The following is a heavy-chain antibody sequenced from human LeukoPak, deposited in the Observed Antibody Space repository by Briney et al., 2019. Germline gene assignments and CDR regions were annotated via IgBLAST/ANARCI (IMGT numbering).Heavy chain of an antibody. CDR2: INPSGGST. J-gene: IGHJ6*03. CDR1: GYIFTSYY. Sequence: ASVKVSCKASGYIFTSYYMHWVRQAPGQGLEWMGIINPSGGSTSYAQKFQGRVTMTRDMSTSTVYMELSSLRSEDTAVYYCARDRRGYYYYYYYMDVWGKGTTVTVSS. CDR3: ARDRRGYYYYYYYMDV. V-gene: IGHV1-46*01.